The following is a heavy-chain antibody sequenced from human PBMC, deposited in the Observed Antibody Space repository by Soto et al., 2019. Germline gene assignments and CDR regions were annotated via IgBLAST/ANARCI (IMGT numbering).Heavy chain of an antibody. V-gene: IGHV1-69*04. Sequence: SVKVSCKASGGTFSSYTISWVRQAPGQGLEWMGRIIPILGIANYAQKFQGRVTITADKSSRTVYMELSSLKSDDTAVYYCARDKVASTAFDFWGQGTQVTVSS. D-gene: IGHD2-2*01. J-gene: IGHJ4*02. CDR3: ARDKVASTAFDF. CDR2: IIPILGIA. CDR1: GGTFSSYT.